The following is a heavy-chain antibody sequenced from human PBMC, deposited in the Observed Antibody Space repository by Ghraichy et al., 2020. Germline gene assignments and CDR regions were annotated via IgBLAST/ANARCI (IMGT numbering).Heavy chain of an antibody. J-gene: IGHJ3*02. CDR2: YYYTGST. CDR1: GGSFSTRDYF. V-gene: IGHV4-39*01. D-gene: IGHD3-22*01. CDR3: ARQLYYYDSRGGGGAFDI. Sequence: LSLTCTVSGGSFSTRDYFWGWIRQSPGKGLEWIGTYYYTGSTYYNSSLNSRVTISVDTSKSRFSLKLSSVTAADTAVYYCARQLYYYDSRGGGGAFDIWGQGTMVTVSS.